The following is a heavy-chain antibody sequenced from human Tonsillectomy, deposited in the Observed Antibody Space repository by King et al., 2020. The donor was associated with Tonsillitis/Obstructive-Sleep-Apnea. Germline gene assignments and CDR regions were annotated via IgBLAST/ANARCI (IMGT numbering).Heavy chain of an antibody. Sequence: VQLQQWGAGLLKPSETLSLTCAVYGGSFSGYYWSWIRQPPGKGLEWIGEINHSGSTNYNPSLKSRVTISVDTSKNQFSLKLSSVTAADTAVYYCARVRSWYFDLWGRGTLVTVSS. J-gene: IGHJ2*01. CDR2: INHSGST. CDR1: GGSFSGYY. V-gene: IGHV4-34*01. D-gene: IGHD1-1*01. CDR3: ARVRSWYFDL.